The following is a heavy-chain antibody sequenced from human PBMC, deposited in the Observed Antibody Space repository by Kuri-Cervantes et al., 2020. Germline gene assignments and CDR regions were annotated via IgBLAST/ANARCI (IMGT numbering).Heavy chain of an antibody. Sequence: SETLSLTCAVYGGSFSGYYWSWIRQPPGKGLEWIGEINHSGSTNYNPSLKSRVTISVDTSKNQFSLKLSSVTAADTAVYSCASGGQRGWRYFDFWGQGTLVTVSS. CDR1: GGSFSGYY. D-gene: IGHD2-15*01. V-gene: IGHV4-34*01. CDR2: INHSGST. J-gene: IGHJ4*02. CDR3: ASGGQRGWRYFDF.